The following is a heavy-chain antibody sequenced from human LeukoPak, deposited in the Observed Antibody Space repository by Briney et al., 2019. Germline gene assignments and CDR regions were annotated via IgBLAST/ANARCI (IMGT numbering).Heavy chain of an antibody. D-gene: IGHD2-2*01. V-gene: IGHV3-30*03. Sequence: PGGSLRLSCAASGFTFSSYGMHWVRQAPGKGLEWVAIISYDGSKKYYADSVEGRFTISRDNSKNALYLQMNSLRAEDTAVYYCARPPPSCSSTSCYQHYGGQGTLVTVSS. J-gene: IGHJ4*02. CDR3: ARPPPSCSSTSCYQHY. CDR2: ISYDGSKK. CDR1: GFTFSSYG.